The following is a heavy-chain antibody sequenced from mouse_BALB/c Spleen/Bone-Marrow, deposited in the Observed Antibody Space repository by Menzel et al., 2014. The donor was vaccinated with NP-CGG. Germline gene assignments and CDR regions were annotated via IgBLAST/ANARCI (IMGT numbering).Heavy chain of an antibody. D-gene: IGHD1-1*01. CDR1: GYTFTEYI. V-gene: IGHV1-62-2*01. CDR3: ARHEKASYGNYAMDY. CDR2: FYPGSGSI. Sequence: QVQLKHSGAELVKPGASVKLSCKASGYTFTEYIIHWVKQRSGQGLEWIGWFYPGSGSIKYNEKFKDKATLTADKSSSTVYMELSRLTSEDSAVYFCARHEKASYGNYAMDYWGQGTSVTVSS. J-gene: IGHJ4*01.